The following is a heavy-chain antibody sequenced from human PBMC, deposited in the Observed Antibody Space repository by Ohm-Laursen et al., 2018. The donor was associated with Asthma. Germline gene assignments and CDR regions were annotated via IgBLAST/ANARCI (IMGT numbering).Heavy chain of an antibody. CDR2: ISTASTFI. CDR1: GYTFSRYS. V-gene: IGHV3-21*01. J-gene: IGHJ1*01. Sequence: SLRLSCAASGYTFSRYSIHWVRQVPGKGLEWVVSISTASTFIYYADSVRGRFTTSRDNAKNSVYLQMNSLGAEDTALYYCARIGPEWELPGREYSLHHWGEGTLVTVSS. D-gene: IGHD1-26*01. CDR3: ARIGPEWELPGREYSLHH.